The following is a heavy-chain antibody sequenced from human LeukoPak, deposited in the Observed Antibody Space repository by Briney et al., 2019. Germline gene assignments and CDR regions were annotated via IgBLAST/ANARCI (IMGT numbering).Heavy chain of an antibody. CDR1: GFSFSNYA. CDR3: ASGSRYSRPYYFDN. CDR2: ITDSGGDT. Sequence: GGSLRLSCAASGFSFSNYAMSWVRQAPGKGLEWVSAITDSGGDTYTADSVKGRFTISRDNSKNTPYMQMNSLRVEDTAVYYCASGSRYSRPYYFDNWGQGTLVTVSS. D-gene: IGHD2-21*01. J-gene: IGHJ4*02. V-gene: IGHV3-23*01.